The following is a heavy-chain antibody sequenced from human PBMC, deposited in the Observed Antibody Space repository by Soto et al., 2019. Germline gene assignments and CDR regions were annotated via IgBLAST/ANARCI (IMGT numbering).Heavy chain of an antibody. CDR3: ARDRGSRSWYYYYGMDV. CDR1: GGSISSGGYY. D-gene: IGHD6-13*01. CDR2: IYYSGST. V-gene: IGHV4-31*03. J-gene: IGHJ6*02. Sequence: SSETLSLTCTVSGGSISSGGYYWSWIRQHPGKGLEWIGYIYYSGSTYYNPSLKSRVTISVDTSKNQFSLKLSSVTAADTAVYYCARDRGSRSWYYYYGMDVCGQGTTVTVYS.